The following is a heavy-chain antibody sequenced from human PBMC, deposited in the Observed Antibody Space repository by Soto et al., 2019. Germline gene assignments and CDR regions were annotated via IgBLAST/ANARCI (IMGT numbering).Heavy chain of an antibody. Sequence: TSETLSLTCAVYGGSFSGYYWSWIRQPPGKGLEWIGEINHSGSTNYNPSLKSRVTISVDTSKNQFSLKLSSVTAADTAVYYCARISIQRFLDYWGQGTLVTVSS. CDR3: ARISIQRFLDY. CDR2: INHSGST. D-gene: IGHD2-2*01. V-gene: IGHV4-34*01. J-gene: IGHJ4*02. CDR1: GGSFSGYY.